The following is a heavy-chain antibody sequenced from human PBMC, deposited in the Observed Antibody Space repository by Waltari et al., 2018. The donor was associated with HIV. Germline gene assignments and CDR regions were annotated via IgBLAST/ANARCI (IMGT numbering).Heavy chain of an antibody. CDR3: ATKLSGKGWFNP. CDR2: VSYSGNT. J-gene: IGHJ5*02. CDR1: GGSITSDY. V-gene: IGHV4-59*01. Sequence: QVQLQESGPGLVKPSETLSLTCTVSGGSITSDYWSWIRQPPGKGLEWIGYVSYSGNTNYNPSLKRRVTISVDTSKDQFSLKLSSVTAADTAVYYGATKLSGKGWFNPWGQGTLVTVSS. D-gene: IGHD3-10*01.